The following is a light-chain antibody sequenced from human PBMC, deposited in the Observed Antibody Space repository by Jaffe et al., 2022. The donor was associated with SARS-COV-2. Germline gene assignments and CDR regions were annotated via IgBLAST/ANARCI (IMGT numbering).Light chain of an antibody. CDR2: GAS. J-gene: IGKJ1*01. CDR3: QHYAKSSGR. V-gene: IGKV3-20*01. Sequence: EIVLTQSPGTLSLSPGERATLSCRASQSIDSAHLAWYQQKPGQAPRLLIYGASNRATGIPDRFGGSGSGTDFTLTISRLVPGDFAVYYCQHYAKSSGRFGQGTKVEIK. CDR1: QSIDSAH.